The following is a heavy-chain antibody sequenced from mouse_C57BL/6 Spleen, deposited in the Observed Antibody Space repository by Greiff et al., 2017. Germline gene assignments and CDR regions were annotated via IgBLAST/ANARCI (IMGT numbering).Heavy chain of an antibody. V-gene: IGHV1-80*01. CDR2: IYPGDGDT. CDR1: GYAFSSYW. D-gene: IGHD1-1*01. J-gene: IGHJ1*03. CDR3: ARERVATRYFDV. Sequence: LVESGASVKISCKSSGYAFSSYWMNWVKQRPGKGLAWIGQIYPGDGDTNYNGKFKGKATLTADKSSCTAYMQLSSLTSEDSAVYFCARERVATRYFDVWGTGTTVTVSS.